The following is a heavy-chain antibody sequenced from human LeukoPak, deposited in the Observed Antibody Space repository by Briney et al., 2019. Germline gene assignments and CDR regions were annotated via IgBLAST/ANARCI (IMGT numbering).Heavy chain of an antibody. CDR2: IRYDGSNK. J-gene: IGHJ6*02. D-gene: IGHD3-10*01. CDR3: AKAMKIYGSGIYYYAMDV. V-gene: IGHV3-30*02. Sequence: GGSLRLSCAASGFTFSSYGMHWVRQAPGKGLEWVAFIRYDGSNKYYADSVKGRFTISRDNSKNTLFLQMNSLRAEDTAVYYCAKAMKIYGSGIYYYAMDVWGQGTTVTVSS. CDR1: GFTFSSYG.